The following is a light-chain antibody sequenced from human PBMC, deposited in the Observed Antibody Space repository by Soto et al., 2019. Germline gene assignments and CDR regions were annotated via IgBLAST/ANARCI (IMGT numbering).Light chain of an antibody. CDR2: EVS. V-gene: IGLV2-14*01. J-gene: IGLJ2*01. CDR3: RSYTGSSTLV. CDR1: SSDVGGYNY. Sequence: QSVLTQPASVSGSPGQSITISCTGTSSDVGGYNYVSWYQHHPGKAPKLMIYEVSNRPSGVSDRFSGSKSGYTASLTISGLQAEDEADYYCRSYTGSSTLVFGGGTKLTVL.